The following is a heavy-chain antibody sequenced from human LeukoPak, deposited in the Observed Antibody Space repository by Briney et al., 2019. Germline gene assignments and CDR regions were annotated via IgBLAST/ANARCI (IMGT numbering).Heavy chain of an antibody. CDR1: GFTFSSYD. D-gene: IGHD2-8*02. Sequence: PGGSLRLSCAASGFTFSSYDMSWVRQAAGKGLEWVSGISNSGDNTYYADSVKGRFTISRDNSKNTLYLQMNSLRVEDTAVYYCAKGTTGDYYYMDVWGKGTTVTVSS. CDR3: AKGTTGDYYYMDV. J-gene: IGHJ6*03. V-gene: IGHV3-23*01. CDR2: ISNSGDNT.